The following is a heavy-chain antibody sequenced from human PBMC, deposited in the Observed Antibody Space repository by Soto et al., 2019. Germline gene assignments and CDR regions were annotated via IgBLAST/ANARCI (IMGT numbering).Heavy chain of an antibody. V-gene: IGHV4-59*01. CDR2: IYYSGST. J-gene: IGHJ5*02. CDR1: GGSISSYY. CDR3: AVADYYDSSGLNWFDP. Sequence: SETLSLTRTVSGGSISSYYWSWIRQPPGKGLEWIGYIYYSGSTNYNPSLKSRVTISVDTSKNQFSLKLSSVTAADTAVYYCAVADYYDSSGLNWFDPWGQGTLVTVSS. D-gene: IGHD3-22*01.